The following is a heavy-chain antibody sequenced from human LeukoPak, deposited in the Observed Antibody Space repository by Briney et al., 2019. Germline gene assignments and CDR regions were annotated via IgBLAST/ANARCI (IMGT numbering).Heavy chain of an antibody. Sequence: PSETLSLTCTVSGGSISSHYWTWIRQPAGTGLEYIGRIYPSGSTNYNPSLKGRVTMAIDTSKTQFSLRLSSVTAADTAVYYCARDLLGLTPIDYWGQGTLVTVSS. J-gene: IGHJ4*02. D-gene: IGHD1-26*01. CDR3: ARDLLGLTPIDY. CDR1: GGSISSHY. V-gene: IGHV4-4*07. CDR2: IYPSGST.